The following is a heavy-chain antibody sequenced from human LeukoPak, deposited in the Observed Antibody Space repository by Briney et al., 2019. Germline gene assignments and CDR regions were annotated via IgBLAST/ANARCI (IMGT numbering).Heavy chain of an antibody. CDR3: ARHVSSDLRIVVVTSDWYFDR. V-gene: IGHV4-39*01. CDR2: IYYSGST. CDR1: GGSISSSRFY. D-gene: IGHD2-21*02. Sequence: PSETLSLTCIVPGGSISSSRFYWGWIRQPPGKGLEWIGTIYYSGSTYYNPSLKSRVTISADTSKNQFSLNLSSVTAADTGVYYCARHVSSDLRIVVVTSDWYFDRWGRGTLVTVSS. J-gene: IGHJ2*01.